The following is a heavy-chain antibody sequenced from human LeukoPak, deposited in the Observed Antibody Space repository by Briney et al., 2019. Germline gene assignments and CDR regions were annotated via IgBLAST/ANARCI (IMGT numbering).Heavy chain of an antibody. Sequence: GGSLRLSCAASGFTVSSNYMSWVRQAPGKGLEWVSVIYSGGSTYYADSVKGRFTISRDNSKNTLYLQMNSLRAEDTAVYYCVSDRRDYGLAVWGQGTTVSVSS. CDR1: GFTVSSNY. CDR3: VSDRRDYGLAV. J-gene: IGHJ6*02. V-gene: IGHV3-53*01. CDR2: IYSGGST.